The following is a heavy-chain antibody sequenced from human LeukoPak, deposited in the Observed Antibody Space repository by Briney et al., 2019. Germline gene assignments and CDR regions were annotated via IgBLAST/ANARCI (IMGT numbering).Heavy chain of an antibody. CDR1: GGSISSYY. CDR3: ARGYCTNGVCYTAYYYYYMDV. J-gene: IGHJ6*03. V-gene: IGHV4-4*07. Sequence: PSETLSLTCTVSGGSISSYYWSWIRQPAGKGLEWIGRIYTSGSTNYNPSLKSRVTMSVDTSKNQFSLKLSSVTAADTAVYYCARGYCTNGVCYTAYYYYYMDVWGKGTTVTVSS. CDR2: IYTSGST. D-gene: IGHD2-8*01.